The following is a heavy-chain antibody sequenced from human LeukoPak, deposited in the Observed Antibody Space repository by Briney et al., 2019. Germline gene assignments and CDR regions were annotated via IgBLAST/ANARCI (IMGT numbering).Heavy chain of an antibody. CDR3: ARERYYDSSGYYPYYFDY. J-gene: IGHJ4*02. D-gene: IGHD3-22*01. CDR1: GFTFSDHY. CDR2: TRNKANSYTT. Sequence: PGGSLRLSCAASGFTFSDHYMDWVRQAPGKGLEWVGRTRNKANSYTTEYAASVNGRFTISRDDSKNSLYLQMNSLKTEDTAVYYCARERYYDSSGYYPYYFDYWGQGTLVTVSS. V-gene: IGHV3-72*01.